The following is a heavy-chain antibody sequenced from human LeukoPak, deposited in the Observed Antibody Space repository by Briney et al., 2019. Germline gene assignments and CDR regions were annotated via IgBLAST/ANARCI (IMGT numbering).Heavy chain of an antibody. CDR3: ARVGSGWYGGYFDY. V-gene: IGHV1-2*02. Sequence: ASVKVSCKASGYTFTGYYMHWVRQAPGQGLEWMGWINPNSGGTNYAQKFQGRVTMTRDTSISTAYMELSRLRSDDTAMYYCARVGSGWYGGYFDYWGQGTLVTVSS. D-gene: IGHD6-19*01. J-gene: IGHJ4*02. CDR2: INPNSGGT. CDR1: GYTFTGYY.